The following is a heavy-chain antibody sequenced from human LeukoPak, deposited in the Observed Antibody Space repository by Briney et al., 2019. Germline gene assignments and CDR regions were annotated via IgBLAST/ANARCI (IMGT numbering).Heavy chain of an antibody. J-gene: IGHJ4*02. V-gene: IGHV3-23*01. CDR2: ISGSGGNT. Sequence: GGSLRLSCVASGFTFSSYAMTWVRQAPGKGLEWVSAISGSGGNTYYADSVKGRFTISRDNSKNTLFLQMNSLRADDTAVYYCAKADYGRMIEVRGYYFDCWGQGTLVTVSS. D-gene: IGHD4-17*01. CDR3: AKADYGRMIEVRGYYFDC. CDR1: GFTFSSYA.